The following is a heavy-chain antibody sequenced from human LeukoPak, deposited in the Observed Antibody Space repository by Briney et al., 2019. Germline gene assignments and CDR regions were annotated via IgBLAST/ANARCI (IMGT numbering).Heavy chain of an antibody. CDR1: GGSITNYF. Sequence: SETLSLTCTVSGGSITNYFWSWIRQPAGKGLEWIGYIYYSGSTNYNPSLKSRVTISVDTSKNQFSLKLSSVTAADTAVYYCARVKSGAFDIWGQGTMVTVSS. V-gene: IGHV4-59*01. J-gene: IGHJ3*02. D-gene: IGHD6-25*01. CDR3: ARVKSGAFDI. CDR2: IYYSGST.